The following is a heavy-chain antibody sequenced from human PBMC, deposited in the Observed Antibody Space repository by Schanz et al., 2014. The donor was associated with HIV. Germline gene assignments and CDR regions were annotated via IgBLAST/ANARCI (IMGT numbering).Heavy chain of an antibody. D-gene: IGHD3-22*01. V-gene: IGHV3-30*18. J-gene: IGHJ4*02. Sequence: QVQLVESGGGVVQPGRSLRLSCAASGFNFNNYAMTWVRQAPGKGREWVAVISYDGTKKHYADSVKGRFTISRDNSKNTLYLQMTTLRIDDTAVYYCAKPEYDSRGNSQSHFDYWGQGTLVTVSS. CDR2: ISYDGTKK. CDR3: AKPEYDSRGNSQSHFDY. CDR1: GFNFNNYA.